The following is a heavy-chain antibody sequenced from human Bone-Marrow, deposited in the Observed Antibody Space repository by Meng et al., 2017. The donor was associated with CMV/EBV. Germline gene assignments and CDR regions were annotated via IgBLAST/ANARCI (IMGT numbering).Heavy chain of an antibody. V-gene: IGHV1-18*01. D-gene: IGHD3-3*01. CDR3: ARDGGSNFWSGYSFWFDP. J-gene: IGHJ5*02. Sequence: ASVKVSCKASGYTFTSYGISWVRQAPGQGLEWMGWISAYNGNTNYAQKLQGRVTMTTDTSTSTAYMELRSLRSDDTAVYYCARDGGSNFWSGYSFWFDPWGQRTLVTVSS. CDR2: ISAYNGNT. CDR1: GYTFTSYG.